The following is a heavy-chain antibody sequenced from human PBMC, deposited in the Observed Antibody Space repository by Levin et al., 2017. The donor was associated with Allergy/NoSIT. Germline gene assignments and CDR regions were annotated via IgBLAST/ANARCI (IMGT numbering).Heavy chain of an antibody. V-gene: IGHV4-30-2*01. CDR3: ARGSSAYSGSYPWYFDY. J-gene: IGHJ4*02. D-gene: IGHD1-26*01. CDR1: GGFISSGGYS. CDR2: IYHTGST. Sequence: SETLSLTCAVSGGFISSGGYSWSWIRQPPGKGLEWIGYIYHTGSTYYNPSLKSRVTISVDRSKNQFSLKLSSVTAADTAVYYCARGSSAYSGSYPWYFDYWGQGTLVTVSS.